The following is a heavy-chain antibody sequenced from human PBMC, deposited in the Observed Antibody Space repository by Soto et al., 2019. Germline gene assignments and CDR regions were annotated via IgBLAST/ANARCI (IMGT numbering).Heavy chain of an antibody. D-gene: IGHD1-26*01. Sequence: GXSVKVSCKASVGTFSSYAISWVRQAPGQGLEWMGGIIPIFGTANYAQKFQGRVTITADESTSTAYMELSSLRSEDTAVYYCARGYSGSYPFDYWGQGTLVTVSS. J-gene: IGHJ4*02. CDR2: IIPIFGTA. CDR3: ARGYSGSYPFDY. CDR1: VGTFSSYA. V-gene: IGHV1-69*13.